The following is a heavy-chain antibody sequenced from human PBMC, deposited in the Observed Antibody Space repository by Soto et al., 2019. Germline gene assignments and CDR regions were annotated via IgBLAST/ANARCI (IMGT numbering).Heavy chain of an antibody. CDR2: IYYGGST. J-gene: IGHJ4*02. D-gene: IGHD7-27*01. CDR3: AKNWNWGSLVH. Sequence: XXTLCVSYTVSWDSISTDDWSWIRQSPGKGLEWIRYIYYGGSTKYKTSIRXXVTISVDXXKNKFSLKLSSVTDAETAVYYCAKNWNWGSLVHWGQGTLVTVSS. CDR1: WDSISTDD. V-gene: IGHV4-59*08.